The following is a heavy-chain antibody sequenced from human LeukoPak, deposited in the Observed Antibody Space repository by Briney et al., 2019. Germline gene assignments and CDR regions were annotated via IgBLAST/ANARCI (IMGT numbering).Heavy chain of an antibody. J-gene: IGHJ4*02. Sequence: PGGSLRLSCAASGFTFNYYWLTWVRQAPGKGLEWVANIQQDGSEKYYVDSVKGRFIISRDNAKNSLYLQMNSLRAEDTAVYYCAKKGSSSWYHFDYWGQGTLVTVSS. CDR2: IQQDGSEK. D-gene: IGHD6-13*01. CDR3: AKKGSSSWYHFDY. V-gene: IGHV3-7*01. CDR1: GFTFNYYW.